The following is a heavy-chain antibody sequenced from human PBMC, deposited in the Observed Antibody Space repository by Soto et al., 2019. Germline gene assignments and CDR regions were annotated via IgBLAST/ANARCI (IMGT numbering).Heavy chain of an antibody. CDR2: VSHDGRNT. V-gene: IGHV3-30*18. CDR1: GFTFSDYA. CDR3: AKGGRQWLVTSDFNY. J-gene: IGHJ4*02. D-gene: IGHD6-19*01. Sequence: VQLVESGGGVVQPGRSLRLSCAASGFTFSDYAMHWVRQAPGKGLEWVAVVSHDGRNTHYADSVKGRFTISRDSSKNTGSLERTSLRAEDTAVDYCAKGGRQWLVTSDFNYWGQGALVTVSS.